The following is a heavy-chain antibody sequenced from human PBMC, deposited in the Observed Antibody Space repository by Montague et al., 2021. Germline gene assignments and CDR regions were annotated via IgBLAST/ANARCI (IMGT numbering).Heavy chain of an antibody. J-gene: IGHJ4*02. CDR2: IYYSGST. D-gene: IGHD5-24*01. V-gene: IGHV4-39*01. CDR3: ASSSGVRWIQAYFDY. CDR1: GGSISSSSYY. Sequence: SETLSLTCTVSGGSISSSSYYWGWIRQPPGKGLEWIGIIYYSGSTYYNPSLKSRVPISVDTSKTQFSLKLSSVTAADTAVYYCASSSGVRWIQAYFDYWGQGTMVTVSS.